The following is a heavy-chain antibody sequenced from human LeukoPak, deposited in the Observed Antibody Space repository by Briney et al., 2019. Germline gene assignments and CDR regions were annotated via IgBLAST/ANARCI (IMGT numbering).Heavy chain of an antibody. V-gene: IGHV3-30-3*01. D-gene: IGHD3-22*01. Sequence: PGGSLRLSCAASGFTFSSYAMHWVRQAPGKGLEWVAVISYDGSNKYYADSVKGRFTISRDNSKNTLYLQMNSLRAEDTAVYCCARVEAYYDSSGNFDYWGQGTLVTASS. CDR1: GFTFSSYA. J-gene: IGHJ4*02. CDR2: ISYDGSNK. CDR3: ARVEAYYDSSGNFDY.